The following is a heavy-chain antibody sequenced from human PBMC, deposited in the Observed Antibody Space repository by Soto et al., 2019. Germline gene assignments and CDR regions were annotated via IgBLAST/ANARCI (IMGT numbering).Heavy chain of an antibody. D-gene: IGHD6-13*01. Sequence: EVELSESGGGLVQPGGSLRLSCAASGFNFRSYAMSWVRRAPGKGLEWVLAISGSGGTSYFADSVRGRFTISRDNSKNTLDLQLSSPRVEDTAQYFCAKGRGSSWTIDYWGQGTLVTVSS. CDR1: GFNFRSYA. J-gene: IGHJ4*02. CDR2: ISGSGGTS. V-gene: IGHV3-23*01. CDR3: AKGRGSSWTIDY.